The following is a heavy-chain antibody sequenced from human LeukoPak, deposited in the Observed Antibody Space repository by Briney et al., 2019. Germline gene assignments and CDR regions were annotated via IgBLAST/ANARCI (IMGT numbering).Heavy chain of an antibody. CDR1: GVTLSGYA. J-gene: IGHJ4*02. Sequence: PGGSLRLSCASSGVTLSGYAMSSVPPGPGEGLECGSASCGRGGSPYYGDPVKGGFTISRDNSKNTLYLQRNSLRAEDTALYYCASHACCSNNWLSVNFWGQVTLVTVSS. V-gene: IGHV3-23*01. D-gene: IGHD1-1*01. CDR2: SCGRGGSP. CDR3: ASHACCSNNWLSVNF.